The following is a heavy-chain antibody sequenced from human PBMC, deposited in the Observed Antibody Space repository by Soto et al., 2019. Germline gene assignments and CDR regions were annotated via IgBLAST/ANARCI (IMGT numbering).Heavy chain of an antibody. CDR1: GYTFTSYY. J-gene: IGHJ1*01. D-gene: IGHD6-19*01. CDR3: ARGRFSSGWSEYFQH. V-gene: IGHV1-46*01. Sequence: ASVKVSCKASGYTFTSYYMHWLRQAPGQGLEWVGFFNPASTGATHAQKFQGRVTITADESTSTAYMELSSLRSEDTAVYYCARGRFSSGWSEYFQHWGQGTLVTVSS. CDR2: FNPASTGA.